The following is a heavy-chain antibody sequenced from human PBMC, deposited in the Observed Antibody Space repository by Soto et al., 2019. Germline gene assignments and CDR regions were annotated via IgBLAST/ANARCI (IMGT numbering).Heavy chain of an antibody. D-gene: IGHD2-15*01. CDR2: MNPNSGNT. CDR3: ARGQLVEVVVAATPRGMDV. J-gene: IGHJ6*02. Sequence: QVQLVQSGAEVKKPGASVKVSCKASGYTFTSYDINWVRQATGLGLEWMGWMNPNSGNTGYAQKFQGRVTMTRNTSISTADMELSSLRSEDTAVYYCARGQLVEVVVAATPRGMDVWGQGTTVTVSS. CDR1: GYTFTSYD. V-gene: IGHV1-8*01.